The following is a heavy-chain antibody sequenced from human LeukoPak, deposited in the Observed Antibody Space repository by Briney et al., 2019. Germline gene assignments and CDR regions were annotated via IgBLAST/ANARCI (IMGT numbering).Heavy chain of an antibody. CDR2: INPNSSGT. Sequence: GASVKVSCKASGYTFTGYYMHWVRQAPGQGLEWMGWINPNSSGTHYAQKFQGRVTMTRDTSTSTAYMELRSLRSDDTAVYYCARCYACSTSLYYFDYWGQGTLVTVSS. V-gene: IGHV1-2*02. D-gene: IGHD2-2*01. CDR1: GYTFTGYY. J-gene: IGHJ4*02. CDR3: ARCYACSTSLYYFDY.